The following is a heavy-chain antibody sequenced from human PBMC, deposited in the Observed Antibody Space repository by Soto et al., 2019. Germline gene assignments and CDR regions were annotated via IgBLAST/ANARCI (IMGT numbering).Heavy chain of an antibody. CDR1: GFTFSTYT. CDR3: ASERAADSCRYWYYGMDG. V-gene: IGHV3-48*02. CDR2: ISSSGSSI. Sequence: GGSLRLSCAASGFTFSTYTMNWVRQAPGKGLEWVSYISSSGSSIYYADSVKGRFTISRDNAKNSLYLQMNSLRDEDTAVYYCASERAADSCRYWYYGMDGWGKGTTVTVSS. J-gene: IGHJ6*04. D-gene: IGHD2-15*01.